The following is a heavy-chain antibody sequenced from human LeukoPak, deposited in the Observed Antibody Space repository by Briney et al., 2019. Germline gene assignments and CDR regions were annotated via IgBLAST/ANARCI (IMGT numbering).Heavy chain of an antibody. J-gene: IGHJ4*02. V-gene: IGHV3-48*02. CDR1: GFTFSSYN. CDR2: ISSSGSPR. CDR3: VRDPEALDY. Sequence: GGSLRLSCAASGFTFSSYNMNWVRQAPGKGLEWVSDISSSGSPRYYADSVKGRFTISRDNAKNSLYLQMDSLRDEDTAVYYCVRDPEALDYWGQGTLVTVSS.